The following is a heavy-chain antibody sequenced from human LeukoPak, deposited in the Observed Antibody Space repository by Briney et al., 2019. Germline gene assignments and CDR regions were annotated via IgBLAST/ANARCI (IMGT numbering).Heavy chain of an antibody. D-gene: IGHD3-9*01. Sequence: GGSLRLSCAASGFTFDDYAMHWVRQAPGKGLEWVSAISGSGGSTYYADSVKGRFAISRDNSKNTLYLQMNSLRAEDTAVYYCAKSPLGYFDWLSYFDYWGQGTLVTVSS. CDR2: ISGSGGST. CDR1: GFTFDDYA. J-gene: IGHJ4*02. CDR3: AKSPLGYFDWLSYFDY. V-gene: IGHV3-23*01.